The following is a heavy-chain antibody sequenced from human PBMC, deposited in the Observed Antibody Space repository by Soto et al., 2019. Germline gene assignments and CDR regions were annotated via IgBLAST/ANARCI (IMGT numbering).Heavy chain of an antibody. V-gene: IGHV1-2*02. Sequence: QVQLVQSGAEVKKPGASVKVSCKASGYTFTGYYMHWVRQAPGQGLEWMGWINPNSGGTNYAQKFQGRVTMTRDTSISTAYMELSRLRSDDTAVYYCARMEGYGSGSPNPPPMIYYYYGMDVWGQGTTVTVSS. CDR1: GYTFTGYY. CDR3: ARMEGYGSGSPNPPPMIYYYYGMDV. CDR2: INPNSGGT. J-gene: IGHJ6*02. D-gene: IGHD3-10*01.